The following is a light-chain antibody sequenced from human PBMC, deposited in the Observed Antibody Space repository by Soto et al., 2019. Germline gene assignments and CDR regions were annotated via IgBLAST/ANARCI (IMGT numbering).Light chain of an antibody. Sequence: QSVLTQPASVSGSPGQSITISCSDVGSYDYVSWYQQHPGKAPKLMIFDVSNRPSGVSDRFSGSKSGNTASLTISGLQAEDEADYYCTSFITRTTFWVFGGGTQLTVL. J-gene: IGLJ3*02. V-gene: IGLV2-14*01. CDR2: DVS. CDR3: TSFITRTTFWV. CDR1: DVGSYDY.